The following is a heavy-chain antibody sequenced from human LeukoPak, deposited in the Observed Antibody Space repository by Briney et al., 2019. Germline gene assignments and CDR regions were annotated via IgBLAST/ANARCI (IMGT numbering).Heavy chain of an antibody. CDR2: ISYDGSNK. D-gene: IGHD6-19*01. Sequence: PGRSLRPSCAASGFTFSSYAMHWVRQAPGKGLEWVAVISYDGSNKYYADSVKGRFTISRDNSKNTLYLQMNSLRAEDTAVYYCARDHGVRQWLVWDLGYYYYGMDVWGQGTTVTVSS. J-gene: IGHJ6*02. CDR3: ARDHGVRQWLVWDLGYYYYGMDV. V-gene: IGHV3-30*04. CDR1: GFTFSSYA.